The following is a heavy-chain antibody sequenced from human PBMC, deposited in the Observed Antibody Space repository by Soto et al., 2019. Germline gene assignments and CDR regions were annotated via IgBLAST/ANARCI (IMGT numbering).Heavy chain of an antibody. J-gene: IGHJ6*02. CDR1: GGSISSYY. CDR3: ASRNYGSGCRYYYAMDC. CDR2: IYYSGST. V-gene: IGHV4-59*12. Sequence: QVQLQESGPGLVKPSETLSLTCTVSGGSISSYYWSWIRQPPGKGLDWIGYIYYSGSTNYNPSLKCRVTLSADSSKTKFSLKLSAVAAADTAVYYCASRNYGSGCRYYYAMDCWGQGTTVTVS. D-gene: IGHD3-10*01.